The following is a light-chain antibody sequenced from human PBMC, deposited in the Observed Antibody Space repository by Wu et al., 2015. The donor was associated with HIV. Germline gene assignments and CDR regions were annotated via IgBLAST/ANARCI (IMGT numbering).Light chain of an antibody. CDR3: QQYGISSQVT. CDR2: GAS. V-gene: IGKV3-20*01. Sequence: EIVLTQSPGTLSLSPGERATLSCRASQSISSSYLAWYQQKPGQAPRLLIYGASIRATGIPDRASGSGSGTDFTLTINRLEPEDFAVYYCQQYGISSQVTFGGGTKVEIK. J-gene: IGKJ4*01. CDR1: QSISSSY.